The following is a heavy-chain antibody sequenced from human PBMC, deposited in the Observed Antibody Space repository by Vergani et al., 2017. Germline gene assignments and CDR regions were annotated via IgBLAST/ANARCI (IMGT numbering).Heavy chain of an antibody. CDR3: AREGVIAAAGDETYYYYGMDV. Sequence: QVQLQESGPGLVKPSQTLSLTCTVSGGSISSGDYYWSWIRQPPGKGLEWIGYIYYSGSTNYNPSLKSRVTISVDTSKNQFSLKLSSVTAADTAVYYCAREGVIAAAGDETYYYYGMDVWGQGP. D-gene: IGHD6-13*01. CDR2: IYYSGST. CDR1: GGSISSGDYY. V-gene: IGHV4-30-4*01. J-gene: IGHJ6*02.